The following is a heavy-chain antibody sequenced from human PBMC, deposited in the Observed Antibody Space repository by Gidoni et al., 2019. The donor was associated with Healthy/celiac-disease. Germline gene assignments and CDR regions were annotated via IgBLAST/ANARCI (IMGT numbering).Heavy chain of an antibody. D-gene: IGHD4-17*01. CDR2: ISSSSSYI. Sequence: EVQLVESGGGMVKPGGSLRLSCAASGFTFSSHSMNWVRKAPGKGLEWVASISSSSSYIYYADSVKGRFTSSRDNAKNSLYLQMNSLRAEDTAVYYCARDMVGYGDYVPERGPVGFDYWGQGTLVTVSS. J-gene: IGHJ4*02. CDR3: ARDMVGYGDYVPERGPVGFDY. V-gene: IGHV3-21*01. CDR1: GFTFSSHS.